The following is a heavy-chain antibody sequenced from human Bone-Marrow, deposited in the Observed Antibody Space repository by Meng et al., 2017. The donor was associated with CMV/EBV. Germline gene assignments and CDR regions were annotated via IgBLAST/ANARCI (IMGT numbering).Heavy chain of an antibody. CDR2: IYSGGSTT. J-gene: IGHJ6*02. V-gene: IGHV3-23*03. CDR1: GFTFSSYS. Sequence: GVLRLSCAASGFTFSSYSMSWVRQAPGKGLEWVSVIYSGGSTTSYADSVKGRFTISRDNSKNTLFLQMNSLRAGDTAVYYCTKDTRTGGVALRPTGYGMDVWGQGTTVTVSS. D-gene: IGHD6-13*01. CDR3: TKDTRTGGVALRPTGYGMDV.